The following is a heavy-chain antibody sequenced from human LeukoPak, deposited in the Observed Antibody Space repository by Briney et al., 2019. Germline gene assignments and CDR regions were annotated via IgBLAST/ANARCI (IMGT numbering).Heavy chain of an antibody. CDR1: GASISSLY. J-gene: IGHJ4*02. CDR3: ASESRQLGN. CDR2: ISNSGSP. D-gene: IGHD1-1*01. V-gene: IGHV4-59*01. Sequence: SETLSLTCTVSGASISSLYWSWIRQPPGRGLEWIGFISNSGSPTYNPSLNSRVTISLDTSKNQFSLKVNYVTAADAAVYYCASESRQLGNWGQGTLVTVSS.